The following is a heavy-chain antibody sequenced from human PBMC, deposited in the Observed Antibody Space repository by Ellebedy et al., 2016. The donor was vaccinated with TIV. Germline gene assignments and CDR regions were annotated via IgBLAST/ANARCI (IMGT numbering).Heavy chain of an antibody. CDR2: ISYDGSNQ. V-gene: IGHV3-30*01. CDR3: ARDSTNHYFDY. CDR1: AFTFSSYA. J-gene: IGHJ4*02. Sequence: GGSLRLSCAASAFTFSSYAMLWVRQAPGKGLEWVALISYDGSNQFYADSVKGRFTISRDNSKNTLHLQMNSLRAEDTAVYCCARDSTNHYFDYWGQGTLVTVSS.